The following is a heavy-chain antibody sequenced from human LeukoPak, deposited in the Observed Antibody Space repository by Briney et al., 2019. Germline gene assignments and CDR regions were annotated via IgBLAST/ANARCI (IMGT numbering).Heavy chain of an antibody. D-gene: IGHD6-25*01. J-gene: IGHJ4*02. CDR3: ARKSGRTATGAIDY. CDR2: IYYSGST. V-gene: IGHV4-31*03. CDR1: GGSISSGGYY. Sequence: SETLSLTCTVYGGSISSGGYYWSWIRQHPGKGLEWIGYIYYSGSTYYNPSLKSRVTISVDTSKNQFSLKLSSVTAADTAVYYCARKSGRTATGAIDYWGQGTLVTVSS.